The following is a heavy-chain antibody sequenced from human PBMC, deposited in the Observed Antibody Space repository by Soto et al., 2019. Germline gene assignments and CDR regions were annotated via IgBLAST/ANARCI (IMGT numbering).Heavy chain of an antibody. CDR3: ARDGEGNIVATIPYYYYGMDV. D-gene: IGHD5-12*01. J-gene: IGHJ6*02. V-gene: IGHV1-18*01. Sequence: QVPLVQSGAEVKKPGASVKVSCKASGYTFTSYGISWVRQAPGQGLEWMGWISAYNGNTNYAQKLQGRVTMTTDTSTSTAYMELRSLRSDDTAVYYCARDGEGNIVATIPYYYYGMDVWGQGTTVTVSS. CDR2: ISAYNGNT. CDR1: GYTFTSYG.